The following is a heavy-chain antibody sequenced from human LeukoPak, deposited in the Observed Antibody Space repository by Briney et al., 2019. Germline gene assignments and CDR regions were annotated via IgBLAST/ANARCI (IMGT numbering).Heavy chain of an antibody. Sequence: ASVKVSCKVSGYTLTELSMHWVRQAPGKGLEWMGGFDPEDGETIYAQKFQGRVTMTEGTSTDTAYMELSSLRSEDTAVYYCATPGGWYRMYYFDYWGQGTLVTVSP. CDR3: ATPGGWYRMYYFDY. CDR1: GYTLTELS. V-gene: IGHV1-24*01. CDR2: FDPEDGET. D-gene: IGHD6-19*01. J-gene: IGHJ4*02.